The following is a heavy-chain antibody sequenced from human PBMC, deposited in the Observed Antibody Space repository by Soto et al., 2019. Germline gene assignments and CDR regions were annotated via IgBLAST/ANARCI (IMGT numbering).Heavy chain of an antibody. CDR3: AADRYGDYELDY. D-gene: IGHD4-17*01. J-gene: IGHJ4*02. CDR1: GYTFTSYA. V-gene: IGHV1-3*01. Sequence: QVPLVQSGAEVKKPGASVKVSCKASGYTFTSYAMHWVRQAPGQRLEWMGWISAGNGNTNYAQKFQERVTITRDMSTSTAYMELSSLRSEDTAVYYCAADRYGDYELDYWGQGTLVTVSS. CDR2: ISAGNGNT.